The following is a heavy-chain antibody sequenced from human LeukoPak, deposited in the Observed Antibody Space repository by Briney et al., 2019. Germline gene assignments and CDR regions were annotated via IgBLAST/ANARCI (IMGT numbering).Heavy chain of an antibody. CDR3: ARGRTYYYGSGTTKYYFDY. Sequence: PSETLSLTCAVYGGSFSGHYWSWIRQPPGKGLEWIGEINHSGSTNYNPSLKSRVTISVDTSKNQFSLKLSSVTAADTAVYYCARGRTYYYGSGTTKYYFDYWGQGTLVTVSS. D-gene: IGHD3-10*01. J-gene: IGHJ4*02. V-gene: IGHV4-34*01. CDR1: GGSFSGHY. CDR2: INHSGST.